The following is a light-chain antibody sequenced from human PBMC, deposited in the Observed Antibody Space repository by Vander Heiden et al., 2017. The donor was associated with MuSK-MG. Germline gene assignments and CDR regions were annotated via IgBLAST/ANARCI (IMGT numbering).Light chain of an antibody. Sequence: IQLTQAESFLSASVGDRVTITCRASQGISSYLAWYQQKPGKAPKLLIYASSTLQSGVPSRFSGSGSGSEFTLTISILQPGDFATYYCQHLNSYPTFGQGTRLEIK. CDR1: QGISSY. J-gene: IGKJ5*01. CDR2: ASS. CDR3: QHLNSYPT. V-gene: IGKV1-9*01.